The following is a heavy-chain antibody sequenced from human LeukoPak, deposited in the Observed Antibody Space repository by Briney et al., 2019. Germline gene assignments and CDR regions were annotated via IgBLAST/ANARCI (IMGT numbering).Heavy chain of an antibody. V-gene: IGHV1-18*01. Sequence: ASVKVSCKASGYSSTSYGISWVRQAPGQGREWRGWISAYNGNTNYAQKLQGRVTMTTDTSTSTAYMELRSLRSDDTAVYYCARVYGSGISLFMDVWGKGTTVTISS. CDR1: GYSSTSYG. J-gene: IGHJ6*03. CDR3: ARVYGSGISLFMDV. CDR2: ISAYNGNT. D-gene: IGHD3-10*01.